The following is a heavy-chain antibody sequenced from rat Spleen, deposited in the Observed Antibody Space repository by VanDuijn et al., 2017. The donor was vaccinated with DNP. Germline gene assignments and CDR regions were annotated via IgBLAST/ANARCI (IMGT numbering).Heavy chain of an antibody. V-gene: IGHV5-7*01. Sequence: EVQLVESGGGLVQPGRSLKLSCAASGFAFRNYDMAWVRQAPKKGLEWVATISYDGSSTYYRDSVKGRFTISRDNAKSTLYLQMDSLRSEDTATYYCARQDNNFDYWGQGVMVTVSS. J-gene: IGHJ2*01. D-gene: IGHD1-10*01. CDR1: GFAFRNYD. CDR2: ISYDGSST. CDR3: ARQDNNFDY.